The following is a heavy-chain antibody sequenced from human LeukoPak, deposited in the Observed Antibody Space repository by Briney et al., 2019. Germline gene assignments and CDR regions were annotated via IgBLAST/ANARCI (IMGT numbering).Heavy chain of an antibody. D-gene: IGHD3-22*01. Sequence: GGSLRLSCAASGFTFSSYWMSWVRQAPGKGLEWVANIKQDGSEKYYVDSVKGRFTISRDNAKNSLYLQMNSLRAEDTAVYYCARDGVLNYDSSGYYYHYFDYWGQGTLVTVSS. CDR1: GFTFSSYW. CDR3: ARDGVLNYDSSGYYYHYFDY. V-gene: IGHV3-7*01. J-gene: IGHJ4*02. CDR2: IKQDGSEK.